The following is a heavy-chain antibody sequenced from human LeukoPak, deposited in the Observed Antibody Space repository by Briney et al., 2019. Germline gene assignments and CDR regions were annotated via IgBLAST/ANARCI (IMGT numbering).Heavy chain of an antibody. CDR1: GGSISSSSYY. J-gene: IGHJ4*02. V-gene: IGHV4-39*01. CDR2: IHYSGST. Sequence: PSETLSLTCTVSGGSISSSSYYWGWIRQPPGKGLEWIGSIHYSGSTYYNPSLKSRVTISVDTSKNQFSLKLSSVTAADTAAYYCARRRIADYWGQGTLVTVSS. CDR3: ARRRIADY. D-gene: IGHD3-16*02.